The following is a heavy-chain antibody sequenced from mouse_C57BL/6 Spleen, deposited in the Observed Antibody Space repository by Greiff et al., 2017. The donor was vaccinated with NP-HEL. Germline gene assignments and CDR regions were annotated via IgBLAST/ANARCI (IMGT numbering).Heavy chain of an antibody. Sequence: EVQRVESGGDLVKPGGSLKLSCAASGFTFSSYGMSWVRQTPDKRLEWVATISSGGSYTYYPDSVKGRFTISRDNAKNTLYLQMSSLKSEDTAMYYCARPHLSGEAMDYWGQGTSVTVSS. D-gene: IGHD3-1*01. CDR1: GFTFSSYG. CDR2: ISSGGSYT. J-gene: IGHJ4*01. V-gene: IGHV5-6*01. CDR3: ARPHLSGEAMDY.